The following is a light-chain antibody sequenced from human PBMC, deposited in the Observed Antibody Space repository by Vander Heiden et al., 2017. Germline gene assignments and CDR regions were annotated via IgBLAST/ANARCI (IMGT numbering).Light chain of an antibody. V-gene: IGLV5-45*02. CDR3: MNWHSSALI. CDR2: YKSDSDK. CDR1: SGINVGTYR. J-gene: IGLJ2*01. Sequence: QAVLTQPSSLSASPGASASLTCTLRSGINVGTYRIYWYQQKPGSPPQYLLRYKSDSDKQQGSGVPSRFSGYKDASDNAGILLISGLQSEEEADYYCMNWHSSALIFGGGTKLTVL.